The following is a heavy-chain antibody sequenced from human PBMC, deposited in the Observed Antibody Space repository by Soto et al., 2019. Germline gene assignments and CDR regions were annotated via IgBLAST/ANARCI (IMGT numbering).Heavy chain of an antibody. V-gene: IGHV3-48*02. D-gene: IGHD3-10*01. CDR2: ISSSSSTI. CDR3: ARELLWFGEFNYFDY. J-gene: IGHJ4*02. Sequence: GGSLRLSCAASGFTFSSYSMNWVRQAPGKGLEWVSYISSSSSTIYYADSVKGRFTISRDNAKNSLYLQMNSLRDEDTAVYYCARELLWFGEFNYFDYWGQGTLVTVSS. CDR1: GFTFSSYS.